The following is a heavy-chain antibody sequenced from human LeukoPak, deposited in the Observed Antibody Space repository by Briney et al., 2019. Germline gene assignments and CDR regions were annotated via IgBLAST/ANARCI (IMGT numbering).Heavy chain of an antibody. Sequence: GGSLRLSCAASGFTFSSYGMHWVRQAPGKGLEWVAVIWYDGSNKYYADSVKGRFTISRDNSKNTVYLQMNSLRAEDAAVYYCARVRGGELSPRSYGMAVWGQGTTVTVSS. V-gene: IGHV3-33*01. D-gene: IGHD3-16*02. CDR2: IWYDGSNK. J-gene: IGHJ6*02. CDR1: GFTFSSYG. CDR3: ARVRGGELSPRSYGMAV.